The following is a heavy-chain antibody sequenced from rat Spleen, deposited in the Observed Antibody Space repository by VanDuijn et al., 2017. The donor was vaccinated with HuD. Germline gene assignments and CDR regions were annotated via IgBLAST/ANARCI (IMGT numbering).Heavy chain of an antibody. CDR2: ISYDGSIT. CDR3: ARHRLTYWYFDF. CDR1: GFTFSSFA. Sequence: EVQLVESGGGLVQPGRSLKLSCAASGFTFSSFAMAWVRQAPTKGLAWVASISYDGSITYYRDSVKGRFTISRDNAKSTLYLQMDSLRSEDTATYYCARHRLTYWYFDFWGPGTMVTVSS. J-gene: IGHJ1*01. V-gene: IGHV5-29*01. D-gene: IGHD1-11*01.